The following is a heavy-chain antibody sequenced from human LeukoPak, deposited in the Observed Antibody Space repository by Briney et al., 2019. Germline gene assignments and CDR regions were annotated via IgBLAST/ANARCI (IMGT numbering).Heavy chain of an antibody. CDR3: AREGYSSSWGSFDY. CDR1: GFTVSSNY. D-gene: IGHD6-13*01. Sequence: EGSLRLSCAASGFTVSSNYMSWVRQAPGKGLEWVSVIYSGGSTYYADSVKGRFTISRDNSKNTLYLQMNSLRAEDTAVYYCAREGYSSSWGSFDYWGQGTLVTVSS. V-gene: IGHV3-66*01. J-gene: IGHJ4*02. CDR2: IYSGGST.